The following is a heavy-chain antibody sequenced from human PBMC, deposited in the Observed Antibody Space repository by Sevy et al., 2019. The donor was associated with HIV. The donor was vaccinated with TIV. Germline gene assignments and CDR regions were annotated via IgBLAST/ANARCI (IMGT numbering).Heavy chain of an antibody. Sequence: GGSLRLSCAASGFTFNTYAMHWVRQAPGKGLEWVALTSYDGIIKYYADSVKGRFTISRDDSKNTLYLQMNTLRPEDTAVYYCARDHGWEVGYGLGNHWGQGTLVTVSS. CDR3: ARDHGWEVGYGLGNH. V-gene: IGHV3-30*03. J-gene: IGHJ5*02. D-gene: IGHD6-19*01. CDR1: GFTFNTYA. CDR2: TSYDGIIK.